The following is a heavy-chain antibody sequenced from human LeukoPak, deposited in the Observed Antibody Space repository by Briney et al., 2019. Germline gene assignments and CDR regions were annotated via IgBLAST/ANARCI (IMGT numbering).Heavy chain of an antibody. V-gene: IGHV3-11*05. CDR1: GFTFSDYY. CDR3: ARDLTQLLWFGELLENDAFDI. Sequence: GSLRLSCAASGFTFSDYYMSWIRQAPGKGLEWVSYISSSSSYTNYADSVKGRFTISRDNAKNSLYLQMNSLRAEDTAVYYCARDLTQLLWFGELLENDAFDIWGQGTMVTVSS. CDR2: ISSSSSYT. D-gene: IGHD3-10*01. J-gene: IGHJ3*02.